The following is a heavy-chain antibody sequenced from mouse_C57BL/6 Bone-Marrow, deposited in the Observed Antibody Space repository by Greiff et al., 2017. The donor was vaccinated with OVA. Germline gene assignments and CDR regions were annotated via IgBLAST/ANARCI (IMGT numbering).Heavy chain of an antibody. V-gene: IGHV8-4*01. Sequence: QVTLKESGPGIVQPSQPVRLTCTFSGFSLSTSGIGVTWIRQPPGQGLEWLATIWWDDDNRYNPSLKSRLAASKHTSTHQALLNIIAVENAGTAIYYCAQTFDCDEWAWFAYWGQGTLVTVSA. CDR1: GFSLSTSGIG. J-gene: IGHJ3*01. CDR3: AQTFDCDEWAWFAY. CDR2: IWWDDDN.